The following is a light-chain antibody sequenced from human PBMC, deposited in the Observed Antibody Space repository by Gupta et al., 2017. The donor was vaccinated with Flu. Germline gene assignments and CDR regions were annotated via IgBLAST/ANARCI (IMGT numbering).Light chain of an antibody. V-gene: IGLV1-47*01. Sequence: RGTNTSWVSRSNIGSNDVYWYQQRTGTAPKLLMYRNNKRPSGGPDCFSGSKSGTSASMSINGLLAEDEADYYCAACDDSRSGWVFGGGTKLTVL. CDR2: RNN. CDR1: RSNIGSND. J-gene: IGLJ3*02. CDR3: AACDDSRSGWV.